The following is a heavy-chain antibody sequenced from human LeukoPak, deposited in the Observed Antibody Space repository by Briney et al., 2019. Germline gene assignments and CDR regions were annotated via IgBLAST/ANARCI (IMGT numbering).Heavy chain of an antibody. CDR3: AREGGGVLRYFDWLPFDY. Sequence: ASVKVSCKASGYTFTGYYIHWVRQAPGQGLEWMGWINPNSGGTNYAQKFQGRVTMTRDTSISTAYMELSRLRSDDTAVYYCAREGGGVLRYFDWLPFDYWGQGTLVTVSS. CDR2: INPNSGGT. J-gene: IGHJ4*02. V-gene: IGHV1-2*02. CDR1: GYTFTGYY. D-gene: IGHD3-9*01.